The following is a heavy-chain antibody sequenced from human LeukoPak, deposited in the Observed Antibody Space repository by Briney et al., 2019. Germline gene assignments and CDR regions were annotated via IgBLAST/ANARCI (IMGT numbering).Heavy chain of an antibody. CDR3: ATEVGDMVSSGWYWVDY. CDR2: FDPEDGET. Sequence: GASVKVSCKVSGYTLTELSMHWVRQAPGKGLEWMGGFDPEDGETIYAQKFQGRVTMTEDTSTDTAYMGLSSLRSEDTAVYYCATEVGDMVSSGWYWVDYWGQGTLVTVSS. J-gene: IGHJ4*02. D-gene: IGHD6-19*01. CDR1: GYTLTELS. V-gene: IGHV1-24*01.